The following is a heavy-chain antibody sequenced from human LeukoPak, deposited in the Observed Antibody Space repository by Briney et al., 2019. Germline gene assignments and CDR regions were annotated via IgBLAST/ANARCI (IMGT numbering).Heavy chain of an antibody. Sequence: PGGSLRLSCAASGFTFSRYGMHWVRQAPGKGLEWVAVIWYDGSNKYYVDSVKGRFTISRENSKNTMYMQMNSLRAEDTAVYYCARGAYGSGTYHDFDIWGQGTMVTVSS. CDR2: IWYDGSNK. CDR3: ARGAYGSGTYHDFDI. D-gene: IGHD3-10*01. V-gene: IGHV3-33*01. J-gene: IGHJ3*02. CDR1: GFTFSRYG.